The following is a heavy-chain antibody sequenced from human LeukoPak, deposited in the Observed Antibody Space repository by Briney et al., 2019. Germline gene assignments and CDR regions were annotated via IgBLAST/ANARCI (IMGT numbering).Heavy chain of an antibody. Sequence: GGSLRLSCAASGFTFSSYSMNWVRQAPGKGLEWVANIKQDGSEKYYVDSVKGRFTISRDNAKNSLYLQMDSLRAEDTAVYYCARSAGSISWYEGYYFDFWGQGSQVTVSS. CDR3: ARSAGSISWYEGYYFDF. D-gene: IGHD6-13*01. CDR1: GFTFSSYS. V-gene: IGHV3-7*01. CDR2: IKQDGSEK. J-gene: IGHJ4*02.